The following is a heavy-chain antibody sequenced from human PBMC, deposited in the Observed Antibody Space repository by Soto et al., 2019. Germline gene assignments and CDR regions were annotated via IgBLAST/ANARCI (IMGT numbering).Heavy chain of an antibody. CDR3: AKIDKFNPQSSGWANRFDY. CDR1: GFTVSSKY. Sequence: GGSLRLSCAASGFTVSSKYMTWVRQAPGKGLEWVSGMSRDGGVTDYTDSVKGRFTISRDISKNTLYLQMNSLRAEDTAVYYCAKIDKFNPQSSGWANRFDYWGQGTLVTVSS. V-gene: IGHV3-23*01. CDR2: MSRDGGVT. D-gene: IGHD6-19*01. J-gene: IGHJ4*02.